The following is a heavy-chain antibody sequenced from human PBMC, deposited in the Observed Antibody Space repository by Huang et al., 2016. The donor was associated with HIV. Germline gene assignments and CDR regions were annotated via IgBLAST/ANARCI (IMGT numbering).Heavy chain of an antibody. D-gene: IGHD3-10*01. CDR3: ARHREGPVAYYSGWGSHLNYMDV. V-gene: IGHV4-39*01. Sequence: QLLLQESGPGLVKPSEALALTCAVSGGSIRSSDYHWGWIRQPPGKGLEWIGSIYYKGSTHYRPSLKSRVTIAVDTAKNLFFLNLTSMTAADTAVYYCARHREGPVAYYSGWGSHLNYMDVWGRGRTVGVSS. CDR2: IYYKGST. CDR1: GGSIRSSDYH. J-gene: IGHJ6*03.